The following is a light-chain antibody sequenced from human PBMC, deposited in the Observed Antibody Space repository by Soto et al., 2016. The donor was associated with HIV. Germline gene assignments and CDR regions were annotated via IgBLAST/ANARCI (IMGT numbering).Light chain of an antibody. CDR3: MQALQTRVT. Sequence: IVMTQSPLSLPVTPGEPASISCRSSQSLLHSNGYNYLDWYLQKPGQSPQLLIYLGSNRASGVPDRFSGSGSGTDFTLKISRVEAEDVGVYYCMQALQTRVTFGQGTRLEI. J-gene: IGKJ5*01. CDR1: QSLLHSNGYNY. CDR2: LGS. V-gene: IGKV2-28*01.